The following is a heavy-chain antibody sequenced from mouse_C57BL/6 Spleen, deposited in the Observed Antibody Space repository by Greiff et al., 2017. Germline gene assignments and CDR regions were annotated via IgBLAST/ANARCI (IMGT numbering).Heavy chain of an antibody. D-gene: IGHD3-2*02. Sequence: QVQLQQSGPELVKPGASVKISCKASGYAFSSSWMNWVKQRPGKGLEWIGRIYPGDGDTTYNGKFKGKATLTADKSSSTAYMQLSSLTSEDSAVYFCASPDSSGYRAGLAYWGQGTLVTVSA. CDR1: GYAFSSSW. J-gene: IGHJ3*01. CDR3: ASPDSSGYRAGLAY. CDR2: IYPGDGDT. V-gene: IGHV1-82*01.